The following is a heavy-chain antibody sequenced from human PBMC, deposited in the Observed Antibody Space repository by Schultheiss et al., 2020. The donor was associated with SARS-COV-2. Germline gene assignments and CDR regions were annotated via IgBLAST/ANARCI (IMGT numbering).Heavy chain of an antibody. Sequence: GGSLRLSCAASGFTFSSYAMSWVRQAPGKGLEWVSAISSNGGSTYYADSVKGRFTISRDNSKNTLYIQMSSLRAEDTAVYYCARETSGSCDYWGQGTLVTVSS. CDR1: GFTFSSYA. CDR3: ARETSGSCDY. D-gene: IGHD1-26*01. V-gene: IGHV3-23*01. CDR2: ISSNGGST. J-gene: IGHJ4*02.